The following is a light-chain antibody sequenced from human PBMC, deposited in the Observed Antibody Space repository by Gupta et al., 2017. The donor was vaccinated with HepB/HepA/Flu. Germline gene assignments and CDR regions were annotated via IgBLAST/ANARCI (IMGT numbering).Light chain of an antibody. CDR2: KSC. V-gene: IGKV1-5*03. CDR3: QRDYSNCGT. Sequence: DIQMTQSPSTLSASVGDRVTITCRASQSISNWLAWYQQKPGQAPKLLIQKSCSLASGVPSRFSGCGSGTAFTLTIISPQPDDFATYYCQRDYSNCGTFGQGTKLEIK. CDR1: QSISNW. J-gene: IGKJ1*01.